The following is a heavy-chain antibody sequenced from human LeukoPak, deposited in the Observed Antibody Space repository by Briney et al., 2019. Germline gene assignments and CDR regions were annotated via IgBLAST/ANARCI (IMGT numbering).Heavy chain of an antibody. CDR2: ISAYNGNT. CDR3: ARLGYYYDSSGYYPPFDY. J-gene: IGHJ4*02. D-gene: IGHD3-22*01. V-gene: IGHV1-18*01. CDR1: GYTFTSYG. Sequence: ASVKVSCKASGYTFTSYGISWVRQAPGQGLEWMGWISAYNGNTNYAQKVQGGVTMTTDTSTSIAYMELRSLRSDDTAVYYCARLGYYYDSSGYYPPFDYWGQGTLVTVSS.